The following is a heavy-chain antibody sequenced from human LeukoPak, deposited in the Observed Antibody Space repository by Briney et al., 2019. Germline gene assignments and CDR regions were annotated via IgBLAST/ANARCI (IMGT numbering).Heavy chain of an antibody. CDR1: GYTFTGYY. D-gene: IGHD6-13*01. CDR2: IHPSAGST. V-gene: IGHV1-46*03. Sequence: ASVKVSCKASGYTFTGYYMHWVRQAPGQGLEWMGIIHPSAGSTNYAQNFQGRVTMTRDTSTSTVYMELSSLRSEDTAVYYCARAAAVIDYWGQGTLVTVSS. CDR3: ARAAAVIDY. J-gene: IGHJ4*02.